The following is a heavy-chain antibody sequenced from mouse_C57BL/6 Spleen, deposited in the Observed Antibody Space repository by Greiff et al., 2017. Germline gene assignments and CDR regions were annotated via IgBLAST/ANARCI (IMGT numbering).Heavy chain of an antibody. CDR2: IHPNSGST. CDR1: GYTFTSYW. Sequence: QVQLQQPGAELVKPGASVKLSCKASGYTFTSYWMHWVKQRPGQGLEWIGMIHPNSGSTNYNEKFKSKATLTVDKSSSTAYMQLSSLTSEDSAVYYCARQLRLQVYAMDYWGQGTSVTVSS. V-gene: IGHV1-64*01. J-gene: IGHJ4*01. D-gene: IGHD3-2*02. CDR3: ARQLRLQVYAMDY.